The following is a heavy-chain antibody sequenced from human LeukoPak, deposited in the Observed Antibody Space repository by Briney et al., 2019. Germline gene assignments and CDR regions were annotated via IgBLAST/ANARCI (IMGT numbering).Heavy chain of an antibody. CDR1: GGSISSYY. J-gene: IGHJ3*02. CDR2: IYTSGST. V-gene: IGHV4-4*07. D-gene: IGHD3-22*01. Sequence: SETLSLTCTVSGGSISSYYWSWIRQPAGKGLEWIGRIYTSGSTNYNPSLKSRVTMSVDTSKNQFSLKLSSVTAADTAVYYCARDMGYDSSGYYSYDAFDIWGQGKMVTVSS. CDR3: ARDMGYDSSGYYSYDAFDI.